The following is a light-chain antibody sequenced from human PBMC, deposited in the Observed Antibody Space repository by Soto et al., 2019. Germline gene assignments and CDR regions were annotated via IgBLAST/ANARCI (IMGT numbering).Light chain of an antibody. Sequence: ELVLTQSPGTLSLSPGDRATLSCRASQSVNSNYLAWYQRKPGQTPRLLIYGASNRATDIPYRFSASGSGTDFNLTITSLEAEDFAVYDCQQYDSTPPTVGKGTKVEVK. V-gene: IGKV3-20*01. CDR3: QQYDSTPPT. CDR1: QSVNSNY. J-gene: IGKJ1*01. CDR2: GAS.